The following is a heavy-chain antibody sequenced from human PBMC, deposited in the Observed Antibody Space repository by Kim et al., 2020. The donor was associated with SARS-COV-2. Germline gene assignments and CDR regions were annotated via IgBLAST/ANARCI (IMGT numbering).Heavy chain of an antibody. Sequence: YTPSLTSRVTIPVDTSKSQFSLRLSSVTAADTAVYYGARGVESGGSCDYWGQGTLVTVSS. J-gene: IGHJ4*02. V-gene: IGHV4-34*01. CDR3: ARGVESGGSCDY. D-gene: IGHD2-15*01.